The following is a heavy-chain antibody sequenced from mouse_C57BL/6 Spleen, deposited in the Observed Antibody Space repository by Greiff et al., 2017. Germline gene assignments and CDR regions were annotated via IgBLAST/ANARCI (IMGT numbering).Heavy chain of an antibody. Sequence: EVKLMESGAGLVKPGGSLKLSCAASGFTFSDYGMHWVRQAPEKGLEWVAYISSGSSTIYYADTVKGRFTISRDNAKNTLFLQMTSLRSEDTAVYYFARNWAPGGWGQGTTLTDS. CDR1: GFTFSDYG. J-gene: IGHJ2*01. CDR3: ARNWAPGG. D-gene: IGHD4-1*01. V-gene: IGHV5-17*01. CDR2: ISSGSSTI.